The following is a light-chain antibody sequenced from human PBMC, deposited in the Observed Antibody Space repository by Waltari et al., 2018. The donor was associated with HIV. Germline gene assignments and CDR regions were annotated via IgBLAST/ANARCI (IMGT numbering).Light chain of an antibody. CDR2: DDL. V-gene: IGLV3-21*02. Sequence: SYVLTQPSSLSVAPGQTARINRGGNNRESKSLHWHQQKPGQAPVLGVYDDLDRPSGIPERFSGFKFANTATLIISRVEAGDEADYYCQVWISSSDHPYVFGSGTKVTVL. CDR3: QVWISSSDHPYV. J-gene: IGLJ1*01. CDR1: NRESKS.